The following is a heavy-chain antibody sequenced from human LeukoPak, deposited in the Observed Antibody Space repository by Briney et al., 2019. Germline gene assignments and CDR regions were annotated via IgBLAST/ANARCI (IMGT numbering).Heavy chain of an antibody. Sequence: PWGSLRLSCAASGFTFSSFAMTWVRQAPGKGLEWVSGFDGNGPNTYYANSVKGRFTISRDNSKNTLYLQMNSLRAEDTAVYYCARDLTIFGVAFDYWGQGTLVTVSS. CDR3: ARDLTIFGVAFDY. V-gene: IGHV3-23*01. D-gene: IGHD3-3*01. J-gene: IGHJ4*02. CDR1: GFTFSSFA. CDR2: FDGNGPNT.